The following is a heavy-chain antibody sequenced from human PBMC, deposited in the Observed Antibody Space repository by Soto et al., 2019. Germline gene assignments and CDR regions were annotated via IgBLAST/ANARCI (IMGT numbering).Heavy chain of an antibody. CDR2: ISANGQRI. CDR3: AKDRNYPRDYFHY. V-gene: IGHV3-23*01. Sequence: TGGSLRLSCAASGFTFSSYALSWVRQAPGKGLEWVSAISANGQRIYYADSVRGRFTISRDNSKNTIFLHMDSLRAEDTAVYYCAKDRNYPRDYFHYWGQGTLVTVSS. CDR1: GFTFSSYA. J-gene: IGHJ4*02. D-gene: IGHD1-7*01.